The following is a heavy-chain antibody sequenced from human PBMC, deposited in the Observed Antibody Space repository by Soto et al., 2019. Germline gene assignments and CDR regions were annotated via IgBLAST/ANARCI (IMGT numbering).Heavy chain of an antibody. J-gene: IGHJ4*02. CDR1: GFTFSSYA. V-gene: IGHV3-23*01. Sequence: GGSLRLSCAASGFTFSSYAMSWVRQAPGKGLEWVSGISGSGGSTYYADSVKGRFTISRDNSKNTMYLQMNSLRAEDTVVYYCAKDGGYSGSYYPFDYWSQGTLVTVSS. CDR3: AKDGGYSGSYYPFDY. CDR2: ISGSGGST. D-gene: IGHD1-26*01.